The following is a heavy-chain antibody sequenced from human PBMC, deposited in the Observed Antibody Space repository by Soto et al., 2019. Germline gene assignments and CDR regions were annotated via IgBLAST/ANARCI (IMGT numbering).Heavy chain of an antibody. CDR3: VKFRSGSHYNPFDY. CDR2: IYPGDSDT. CDR1: GYSFTNFW. D-gene: IGHD3-10*01. J-gene: IGHJ4*02. Sequence: GESLKISCKASGYSFTNFWIAWVRQMPGRGLEWMGFIYPGDSDTTYSPSFQGRVTISADKSISTAYLQWSSLEASDAAIYYCVKFRSGSHYNPFDYWGQGTLVTVSS. V-gene: IGHV5-51*01.